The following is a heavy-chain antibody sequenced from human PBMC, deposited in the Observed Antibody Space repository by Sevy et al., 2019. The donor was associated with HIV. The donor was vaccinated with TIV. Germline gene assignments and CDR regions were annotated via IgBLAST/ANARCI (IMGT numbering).Heavy chain of an antibody. J-gene: IGHJ4*02. Sequence: GGSLRLSCAASGFTFSSYGMHWVRQAPGKGLEWVAVISYDGSNKYYADSVKGRFTISRDNSKNTLYLQMNSLRAEDTAVYYCAKDIADTAMDQFDYWGQGTLVTVSS. D-gene: IGHD5-18*01. CDR2: ISYDGSNK. CDR1: GFTFSSYG. V-gene: IGHV3-30*18. CDR3: AKDIADTAMDQFDY.